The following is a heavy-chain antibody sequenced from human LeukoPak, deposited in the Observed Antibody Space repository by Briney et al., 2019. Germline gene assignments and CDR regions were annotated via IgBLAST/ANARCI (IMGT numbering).Heavy chain of an antibody. J-gene: IGHJ4*02. D-gene: IGHD6-13*01. V-gene: IGHV1-24*01. CDR2: FDPEDGET. CDR3: ATLYSSSWYRKPFDY. Sequence: ASVKVSCKVSGYTLTELSMYWVRPAPGKGLEWIGGFDPEDGETIYAQKFQGRVTMTEDTSTDTAYMELSSLRSEDTAVYYCATLYSSSWYRKPFDYWGQGTLVTVSS. CDR1: GYTLTELS.